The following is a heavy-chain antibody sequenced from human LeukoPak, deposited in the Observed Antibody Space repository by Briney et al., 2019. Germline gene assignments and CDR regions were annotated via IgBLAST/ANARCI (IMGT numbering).Heavy chain of an antibody. CDR1: GFTFSSYW. J-gene: IGHJ4*02. CDR3: ANMVRGDFDY. D-gene: IGHD3-10*01. CDR2: IRYDGSNK. V-gene: IGHV3-30*02. Sequence: PGGSLRLSCAASGFTFSSYWMHWVRQAPGKGLEWVAFIRYDGSNKYYADSVKGRFTISRDNSKNTLYLQMNSLRAEDTAVYYCANMVRGDFDYWGQGTLVTVSS.